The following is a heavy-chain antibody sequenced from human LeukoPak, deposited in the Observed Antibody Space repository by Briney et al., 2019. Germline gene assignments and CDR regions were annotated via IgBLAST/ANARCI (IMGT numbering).Heavy chain of an antibody. J-gene: IGHJ5*02. Sequence: PSETLSLTCTVSGGSISSYYWSWIRRPAGKGLEWIGRIYTSGSTNYNPSLKSRVTMSVDTSKSQFSLKLSSVIAADTAVYYCASSGFGELLAWGQGTLVTVSS. V-gene: IGHV4-4*07. CDR1: GGSISSYY. CDR2: IYTSGST. D-gene: IGHD3-10*01. CDR3: ASSGFGELLA.